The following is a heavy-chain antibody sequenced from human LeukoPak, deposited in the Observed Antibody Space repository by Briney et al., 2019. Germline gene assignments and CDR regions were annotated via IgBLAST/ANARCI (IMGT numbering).Heavy chain of an antibody. V-gene: IGHV4-61*02. CDR2: IYTSGST. Sequence: SETLSLTCTVSGGSISSGSYYWSWIRQPAGKGLEWIGRIYTSGSTNYNPSLKSRVTISVDTSKNQFSLKLSSVTAADTAVYYCARDETTGGDYCAFDIWGQGTMVTVSS. D-gene: IGHD4-17*01. CDR1: GGSISSGSYY. CDR3: ARDETTGGDYCAFDI. J-gene: IGHJ3*02.